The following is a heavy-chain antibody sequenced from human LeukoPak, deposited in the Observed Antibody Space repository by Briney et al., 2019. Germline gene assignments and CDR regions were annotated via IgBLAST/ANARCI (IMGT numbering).Heavy chain of an antibody. CDR1: GGSVSSDSYY. J-gene: IGHJ4*02. Sequence: ASETLSLTCTVSGGSVSSDSYYWSWIRQPAGKGLEWIGRIYTSGITNYNPSLKSRVTISVDTSKNQFSLKLNSVTAADTAVYYCAGDPPSDTALIAEYWGQGTLVTVSS. V-gene: IGHV4-61*02. CDR2: IYTSGIT. CDR3: AGDPPSDTALIAEY. D-gene: IGHD5-18*01.